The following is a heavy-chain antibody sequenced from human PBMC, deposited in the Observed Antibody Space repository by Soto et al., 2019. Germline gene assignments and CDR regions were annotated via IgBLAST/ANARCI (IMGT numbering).Heavy chain of an antibody. J-gene: IGHJ6*02. CDR3: AEGGYCSGGSCYSLEVYYYYGMDV. D-gene: IGHD2-15*01. V-gene: IGHV1-69*13. Sequence: EASVKVSCKASGGTFSSYAISWVRQAPGRGLEWMGGIIPIFGTANYAQKFQGRVTITADESTSTAYMELSSLRSEDTAVYYCAEGGYCSGGSCYSLEVYYYYGMDVWGQGTTVTVSS. CDR1: GGTFSSYA. CDR2: IIPIFGTA.